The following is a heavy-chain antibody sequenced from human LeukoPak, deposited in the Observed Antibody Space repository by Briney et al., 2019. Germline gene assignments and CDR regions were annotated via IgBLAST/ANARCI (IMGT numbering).Heavy chain of an antibody. V-gene: IGHV3-21*01. D-gene: IGHD5-24*01. CDR1: GFTFSSYS. CDR2: ISSSSSYI. CDR3: ARDRVEMATITGGFDY. Sequence: GGSLRLSCAASGFTFSSYSINWVRQAPGKGLEWVSSISSSSSYIYYADSVKGRFTISRDNAKNSLYLQMNSLRAEDTAVYYCARDRVEMATITGGFDYWGQGTLVTVSS. J-gene: IGHJ4*02.